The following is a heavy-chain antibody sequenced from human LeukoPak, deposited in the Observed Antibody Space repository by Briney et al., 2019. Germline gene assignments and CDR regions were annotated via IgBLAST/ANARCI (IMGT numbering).Heavy chain of an antibody. D-gene: IGHD3-10*01. Sequence: ASVRVSCKASGGTFSSYAISWVRQAPGQGLEWMGWINPNSGGTNYAQKFQGRVTITRDTSISTAYMELSRLRSDDTAVYYCARVLSVRGVITLIGYWGQGTLVTVSS. CDR1: GGTFSSYA. V-gene: IGHV1-2*02. J-gene: IGHJ4*02. CDR3: ARVLSVRGVITLIGY. CDR2: INPNSGGT.